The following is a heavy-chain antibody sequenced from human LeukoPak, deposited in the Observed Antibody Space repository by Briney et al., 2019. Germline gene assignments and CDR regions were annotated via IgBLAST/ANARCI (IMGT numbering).Heavy chain of an antibody. J-gene: IGHJ4*02. D-gene: IGHD3-22*01. CDR3: ARDGLDDSSGSLDY. CDR2: ISSSSYI. V-gene: IGHV3-21*01. Sequence: GGSLRLSCAASGFTFSSYSMNWVRQAPGKGLEWVSSISSSSYIYYADSVKGRFTISRDNAKNSLYLQMNSLRAEDTAVYYCARDGLDDSSGSLDYWGQGTLVTVSS. CDR1: GFTFSSYS.